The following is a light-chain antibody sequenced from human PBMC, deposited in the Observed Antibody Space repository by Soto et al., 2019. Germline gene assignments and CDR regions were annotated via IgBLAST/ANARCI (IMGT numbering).Light chain of an antibody. CDR2: NNN. CDR1: SSNIGSTT. V-gene: IGLV1-44*01. Sequence: QSVLTQPPSASGTPGQRVTIACSGSSSNIGSTTVKWYQQLPGTAPKLLIYNNNQRPSGVPDRFSGSKSGASASLAISGLQSEDEADDYCAAWDDSRNGVVFGGGTKLTVL. J-gene: IGLJ3*02. CDR3: AAWDDSRNGVV.